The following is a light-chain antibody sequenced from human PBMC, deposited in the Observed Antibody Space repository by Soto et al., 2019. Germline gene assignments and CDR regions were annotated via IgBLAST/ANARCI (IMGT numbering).Light chain of an antibody. V-gene: IGKV1-5*03. CDR1: QSISSW. Sequence: DIQMTQSPSTLSASVGDRVTITCRASQSISSWLAWYQQQPGKAPKLLIHKASTLESGVPSRFSGSESGTEFPLTISSLQADNFATYYCQQYNTYPWTFGQGTKVDI. J-gene: IGKJ1*01. CDR2: KAS. CDR3: QQYNTYPWT.